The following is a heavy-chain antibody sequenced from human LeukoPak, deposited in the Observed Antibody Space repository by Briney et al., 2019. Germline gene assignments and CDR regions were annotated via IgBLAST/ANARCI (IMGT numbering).Heavy chain of an antibody. V-gene: IGHV4-4*02. Sequence: SETLSLTCAVSGGSISSSNWWSWVRHPPGKRLEWTGEIYHSGSTNYNPSLKSRVTISVDKSKNQFSLKLSSVTAADTAVYYCARPGYYYGSGSPHKAFDIWGQGTMVTVSS. CDR2: IYHSGST. CDR3: ARPGYYYGSGSPHKAFDI. CDR1: GGSISSSNW. D-gene: IGHD3-10*01. J-gene: IGHJ3*02.